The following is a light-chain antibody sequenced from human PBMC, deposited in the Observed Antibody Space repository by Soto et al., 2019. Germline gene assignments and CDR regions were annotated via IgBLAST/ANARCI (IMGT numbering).Light chain of an antibody. V-gene: IGLV2-14*01. Sequence: QSALTQPASVSGSPGQSITISCTGTSSDIGSSNYVSWYQHHPGKAPQLMIYEVSNRPSGVSDRFSGSKSGNTASLTISGLQAEDEAAYYCSSYKFSTTLVFGGGTKVTVL. J-gene: IGLJ3*02. CDR1: SSDIGSSNY. CDR2: EVS. CDR3: SSYKFSTTLV.